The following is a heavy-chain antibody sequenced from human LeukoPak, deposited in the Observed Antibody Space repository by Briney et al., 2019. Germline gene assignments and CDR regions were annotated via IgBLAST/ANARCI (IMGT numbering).Heavy chain of an antibody. CDR2: IYTSGST. Sequence: SETLSLTCTVSGGSISSGSYYWSWIRQPAGKGLEWIGHIYTSGSTNYNPSLKSRVTISLDTSKNQFSLKLSSVTAADTAVYYCARGVVAAPQTFDYWGQGTLVTVSS. CDR3: ARGVVAAPQTFDY. CDR1: GGSISSGSYY. V-gene: IGHV4-61*09. J-gene: IGHJ4*02. D-gene: IGHD2-15*01.